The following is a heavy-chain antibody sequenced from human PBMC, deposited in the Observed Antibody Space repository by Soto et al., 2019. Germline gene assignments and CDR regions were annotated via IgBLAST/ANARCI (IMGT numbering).Heavy chain of an antibody. V-gene: IGHV4-61*01. CDR1: RGSVSSGSYY. Sequence: SETLSLTCTVSRGSVSSGSYYWSWIRQPPGKGLEWLGYIYYSGSTNYNPSLKSRVTISVDTSKNQFSLKLSSVTAADTAVYYCGGTTVTKYFYGMEVWGQGTTVTVSS. D-gene: IGHD4-4*01. CDR2: IYYSGST. J-gene: IGHJ6*02. CDR3: GGTTVTKYFYGMEV.